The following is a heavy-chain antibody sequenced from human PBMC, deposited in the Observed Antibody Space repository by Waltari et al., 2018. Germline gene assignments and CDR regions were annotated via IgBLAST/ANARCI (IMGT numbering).Heavy chain of an antibody. Sequence: EVQLLESGGGLVQPGGSLRLSCAASGFTFSSYAMSWVRQAPGKGLEWVSAISGSGGSTYYADSVKGRCTISRDNSKNTLYLQRNSLRAEDTAVYYCAKVPYSNPMYYFDYWGQGTLVTVSS. CDR3: AKVPYSNPMYYFDY. D-gene: IGHD2-21*01. V-gene: IGHV3-23*01. CDR1: GFTFSSYA. J-gene: IGHJ4*02. CDR2: ISGSGGST.